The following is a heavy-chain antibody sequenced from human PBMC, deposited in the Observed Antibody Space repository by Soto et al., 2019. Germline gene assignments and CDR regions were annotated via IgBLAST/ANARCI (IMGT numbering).Heavy chain of an antibody. Sequence: SETLSLTCSFSGGSIRSNSYFWDWIRQSPGKGLEWIGSVHFRGSTYYNPSLKSRVTISVDTSKNQFSLKLTSVTAADRAVYYCARRGPNNSYGYDHRLDPWGQGTLVTVSS. CDR2: VHFRGST. J-gene: IGHJ5*02. V-gene: IGHV4-39*01. CDR3: ARRGPNNSYGYDHRLDP. CDR1: GGSIRSNSYF. D-gene: IGHD5-18*01.